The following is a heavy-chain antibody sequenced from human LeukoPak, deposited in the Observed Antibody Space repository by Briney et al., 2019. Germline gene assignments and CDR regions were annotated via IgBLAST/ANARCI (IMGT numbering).Heavy chain of an antibody. V-gene: IGHV4-4*02. CDR1: GGSISSINW. CDR2: IYHSGST. CDR3: AKDGEAFDY. J-gene: IGHJ4*02. D-gene: IGHD3-10*01. Sequence: SETLSLTCVVSGGSISSINWWSWVRQPPGKGLEWIGEIYHSGSTNYNPSLKSRVTMSVDKSKNQFSLRLTSVTAADTAVYYCAKDGEAFDYWGQGTLVTVSS.